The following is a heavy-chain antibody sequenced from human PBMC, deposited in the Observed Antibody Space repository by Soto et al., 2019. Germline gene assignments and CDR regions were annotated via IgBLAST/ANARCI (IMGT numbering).Heavy chain of an antibody. CDR3: ARRSGKYYDSSGYLDY. CDR1: GYSFTTYW. D-gene: IGHD3-22*01. Sequence: PGESLKISCKGSGYSFTTYWIAWVRQMPGKGLEWMGIIYPGDSDTRYSPSFEGQVTISADKSISTAYLQWSSLKASDTAMYFCARRSGKYYDSSGYLDYWGQGALVTVSS. J-gene: IGHJ4*02. V-gene: IGHV5-51*01. CDR2: IYPGDSDT.